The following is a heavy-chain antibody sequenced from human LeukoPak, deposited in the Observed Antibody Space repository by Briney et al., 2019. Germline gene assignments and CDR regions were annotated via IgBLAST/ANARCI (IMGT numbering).Heavy chain of an antibody. V-gene: IGHV1-69*13. CDR3: ARAYGDYVYVVSVYYYYGMDV. D-gene: IGHD4-17*01. CDR1: GYTFTSYD. CDR2: IIPIFGTA. J-gene: IGHJ6*02. Sequence: SVKVSCKASGYTFTSYDFNWLRQAPGQGLEWMGGIIPIFGTANYAQKFQGRVTITADESTSTAYMELSSLRSEDTAVYYCARAYGDYVYVVSVYYYYGMDVWGQGTTVTVSS.